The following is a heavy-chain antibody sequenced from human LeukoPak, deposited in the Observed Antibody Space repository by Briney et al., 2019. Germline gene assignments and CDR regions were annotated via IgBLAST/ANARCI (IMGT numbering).Heavy chain of an antibody. CDR3: AVPLRYFDWGYPFDY. V-gene: IGHV1-69*13. CDR1: GGTFSSYA. D-gene: IGHD3-9*01. CDR2: IIPIFGTA. J-gene: IGHJ4*02. Sequence: SVKVSCKASGGTFSSYAISWVRQAPGQGLEWMGGIIPIFGTANYAQKFQGRVTITADESTSTAYMELSSLRSEDTAAYYCAVPLRYFDWGYPFDYWGQGTLVTVSS.